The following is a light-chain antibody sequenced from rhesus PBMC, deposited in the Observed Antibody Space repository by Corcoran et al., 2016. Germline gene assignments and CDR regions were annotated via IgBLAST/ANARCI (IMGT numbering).Light chain of an antibody. CDR2: DAS. V-gene: IGKV3-35*01. CDR1: QSVYSS. CDR3: QQYSKWPLT. J-gene: IGKJ4*01. Sequence: EIVLTQSPATLSLSPGERATLSCRASQSVYSSLAWYQQKPGQAPRLLIYDASSRTTGIPDRSSGSGSGTDFTLTISSLESEGVGVYYCQQYSKWPLTFGGGTKVEFK.